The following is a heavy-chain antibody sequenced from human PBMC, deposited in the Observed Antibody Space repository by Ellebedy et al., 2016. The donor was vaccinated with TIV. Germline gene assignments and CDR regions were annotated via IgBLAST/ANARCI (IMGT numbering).Heavy chain of an antibody. Sequence: AASVKVSCKASGYTFTSYYMHWVRQAPGQGLEWMGIINPSGGSTSYAQKLQGRVTMTRDTSTSTVYMELSSLRSEDTAVYYCARGSDYYDSSGYYSFDYWGQGTLVTVSS. CDR2: INPSGGST. CDR3: ARGSDYYDSSGYYSFDY. D-gene: IGHD3-22*01. CDR1: GYTFTSYY. V-gene: IGHV1-46*04. J-gene: IGHJ4*02.